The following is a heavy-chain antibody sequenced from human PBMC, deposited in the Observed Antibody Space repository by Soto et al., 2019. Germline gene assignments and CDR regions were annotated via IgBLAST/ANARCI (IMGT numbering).Heavy chain of an antibody. CDR3: ARGSGSYERDWFDP. Sequence: QVQLVQSGAEVKKPGASVKVSCKASGYTFINHDINWVRQATGQGLEWMGWMNSNSGNTGYAQKFQGRVTMTRDTSTSTGYRELSSLRSEDTAVYYCARGSGSYERDWFDPWGQGTLVTVSS. CDR1: GYTFINHD. J-gene: IGHJ5*02. V-gene: IGHV1-8*01. D-gene: IGHD1-26*01. CDR2: MNSNSGNT.